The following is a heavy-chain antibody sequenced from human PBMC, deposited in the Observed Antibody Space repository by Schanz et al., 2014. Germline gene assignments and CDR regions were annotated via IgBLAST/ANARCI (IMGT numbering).Heavy chain of an antibody. V-gene: IGHV3-11*04. J-gene: IGHJ4*02. D-gene: IGHD5-12*01. CDR2: ISSSGSTI. CDR3: ARDGYNAYDLKRGDY. Sequence: QVQLVESGGGPVKPGGSLRLSCEASGFIFSDYYMSWIRQAPGKGLEWVSYISSSGSTIYYADSVKGRFTISRDNAKKSLYLQMNSLRAEDTAVYYCARDGYNAYDLKRGDYWGQGTQVAVSS. CDR1: GFIFSDYY.